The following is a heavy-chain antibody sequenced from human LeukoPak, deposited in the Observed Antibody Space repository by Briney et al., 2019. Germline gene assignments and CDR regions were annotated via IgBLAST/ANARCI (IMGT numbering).Heavy chain of an antibody. V-gene: IGHV4-59*12. CDR1: GGSISSYY. D-gene: IGHD3-3*01. CDR2: IYYSGST. Sequence: SETLSLTCTVSGGSISSYYWSWIRQPPGKGLEWIGYIYYSGSTNYNPSLKSRVTMSVDTSKNQFSLKLSSMTAADTAVYYCARAIHDYDFWSGYPHIFDYWGQETLVTVSS. CDR3: ARAIHDYDFWSGYPHIFDY. J-gene: IGHJ4*02.